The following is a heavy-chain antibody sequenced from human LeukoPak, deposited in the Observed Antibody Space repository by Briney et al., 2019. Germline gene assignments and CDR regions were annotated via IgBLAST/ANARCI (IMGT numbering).Heavy chain of an antibody. CDR3: ARDRVGSGWPRPYYFEV. CDR1: GYRFNVYD. D-gene: IGHD6-19*01. J-gene: IGHJ4*02. V-gene: IGHV1-2*02. Sequence: GASVKVSCKTSGYRFNVYDILWVRQAPGQGLEWMGWINPNTGATHSAQKFQGRITMTRDSSISTAYMDLSRLRSDDTAVYYCARDRVGSGWPRPYYFEVWGQGTLVTVSS. CDR2: INPNTGAT.